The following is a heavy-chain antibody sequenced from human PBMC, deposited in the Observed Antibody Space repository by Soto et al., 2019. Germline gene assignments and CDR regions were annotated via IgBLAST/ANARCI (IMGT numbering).Heavy chain of an antibody. D-gene: IGHD6-13*01. CDR2: ISYDGRNK. CDR1: GFTFSRNG. Sequence: QVQLVESGGGVVQPGRSLRLSCAASGFTFSRNGMHWVRQAPVKGLEWVAVISYDGRNKCYVDSVKGRFTISRDNSKNTLYLQMTSLRAEDTAVYYCAKDRSSSWSFDYWGQGILVTVSS. J-gene: IGHJ4*02. V-gene: IGHV3-30*18. CDR3: AKDRSSSWSFDY.